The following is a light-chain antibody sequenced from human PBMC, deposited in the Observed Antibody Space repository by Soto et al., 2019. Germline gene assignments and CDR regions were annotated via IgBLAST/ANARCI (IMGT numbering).Light chain of an antibody. CDR3: QESKTFPLP. V-gene: IGKV1-12*01. CDR2: IAS. Sequence: DIQMTQSPSSVSASVGDRVTITCRASQDINSWLTWYQQKPGKAPKVLIYIASSLPSGVPSRLSGRGSGTDLSLTISNLQPEDFATYFGQESKTFPLPVGGGTNVDSK. J-gene: IGKJ4*02. CDR1: QDINSW.